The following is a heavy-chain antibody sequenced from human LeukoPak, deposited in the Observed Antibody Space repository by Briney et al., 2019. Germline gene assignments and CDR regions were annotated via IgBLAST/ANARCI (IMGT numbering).Heavy chain of an antibody. CDR3: ARVLGGGSRSFWFDP. Sequence: GASVKVSCKASGYTFTSYGISWVRQAPGQGLEWMGWISAYNGNTNYAQKLQGRVTMTTDTSTSTAYMELRSLRSDDTAVYYCARVLGGGSRSFWFDPWGQGTLVTVSS. D-gene: IGHD2-15*01. J-gene: IGHJ5*02. CDR1: GYTFTSYG. CDR2: ISAYNGNT. V-gene: IGHV1-18*01.